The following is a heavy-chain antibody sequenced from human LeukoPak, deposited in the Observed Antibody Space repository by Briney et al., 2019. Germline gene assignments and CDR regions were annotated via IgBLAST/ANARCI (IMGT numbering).Heavy chain of an antibody. Sequence: GASVKVSCKVSGYTLTELSMHWVRQAPGKGLEWMGGFDPEDGETIYAQKFQGRVTMTEDTSTDTAYMELSTLRSEDTAVYYCATVRVRYSNHPEIDYWGQGTLVTVSS. D-gene: IGHD5-18*01. CDR3: ATVRVRYSNHPEIDY. CDR1: GYTLTELS. J-gene: IGHJ4*02. V-gene: IGHV1-24*01. CDR2: FDPEDGET.